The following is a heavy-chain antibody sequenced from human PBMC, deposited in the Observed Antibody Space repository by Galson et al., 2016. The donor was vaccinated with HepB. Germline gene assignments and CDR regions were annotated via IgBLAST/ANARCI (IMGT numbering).Heavy chain of an antibody. Sequence: ETLSLTCAAYVGSFSEYYWNWIRQSPGTGLEWIGEINNTGTTKYNPSLKSRVTISVATSKKELSLKLTSVTAADTAVYYCAKFDFHGGVCLDYWGQGALVTVSA. CDR2: INNTGTT. CDR1: VGSFSEYY. CDR3: AKFDFHGGVCLDY. V-gene: IGHV4-34*01. D-gene: IGHD2-8*02. J-gene: IGHJ4*02.